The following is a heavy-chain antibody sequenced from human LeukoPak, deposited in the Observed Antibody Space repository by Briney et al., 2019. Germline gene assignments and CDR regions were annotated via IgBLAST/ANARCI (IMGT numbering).Heavy chain of an antibody. J-gene: IGHJ4*02. D-gene: IGHD2-2*01. Sequence: GRSLRLSCAASGFTFSGYGMHCVRQAPAKRLYWVAVISYDGSNRYNADSVTGRLTISRDNSKNTLYLQMNSLRAEDTALYYCARIGYCSSISCLGEADYWGQGTLVIVSS. CDR1: GFTFSGYG. V-gene: IGHV3-33*01. CDR3: ARIGYCSSISCLGEADY. CDR2: ISYDGSNR.